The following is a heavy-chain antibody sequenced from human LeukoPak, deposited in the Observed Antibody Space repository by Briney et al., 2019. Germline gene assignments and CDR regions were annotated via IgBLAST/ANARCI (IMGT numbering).Heavy chain of an antibody. CDR3: ARARTSWLYFDC. D-gene: IGHD6-13*01. CDR2: IWYDGSNK. Sequence: GGSLRLSCAASGFTFSSYGMHWVRQAPGKGLEWVAVIWYDGSNKYYADSVKGRFTISRDNSKNTLYLQMNSLRVEDTAVYYCARARTSWLYFDCWGQGTLVTVSS. J-gene: IGHJ4*02. CDR1: GFTFSSYG. V-gene: IGHV3-33*01.